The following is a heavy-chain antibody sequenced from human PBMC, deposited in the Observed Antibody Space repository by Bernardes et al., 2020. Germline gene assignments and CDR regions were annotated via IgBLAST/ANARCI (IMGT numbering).Heavy chain of an antibody. J-gene: IGHJ3*02. V-gene: IGHV4-4*02. CDR2: IYHTGST. Sequence: SETLSLTCAVSGGSISSSSWWSWVRQPPGKGLEWIAEIYHTGSTNYNPSLKSRVTISVDKSKNQFSLKLNSVTAADTAVYYCARFNGMTSGAAVDIWVPGTMGTVSS. CDR3: ARFNGMTSGAAVDI. D-gene: IGHD1-1*01. CDR1: GGSISSSSW.